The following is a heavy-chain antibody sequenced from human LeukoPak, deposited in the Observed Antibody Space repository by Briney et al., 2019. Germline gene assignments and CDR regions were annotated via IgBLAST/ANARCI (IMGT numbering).Heavy chain of an antibody. CDR3: ASASPSSKEGYYYYGMDV. Sequence: GASVTVSCKSSVYTFTVYYMHWVGQAPGQGLEWMGWINPNSGGTNDAQKFQGRGTMTSDKSTSTAYMEVSRVGSDDTAVYYCASASPSSKEGYYYYGMDVWGQGTTVTVSS. V-gene: IGHV1-2*02. J-gene: IGHJ6*02. CDR2: INPNSGGT. CDR1: VYTFTVYY. D-gene: IGHD2-2*01.